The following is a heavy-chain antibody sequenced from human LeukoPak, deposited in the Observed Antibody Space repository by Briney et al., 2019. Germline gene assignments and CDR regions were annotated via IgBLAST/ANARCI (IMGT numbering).Heavy chain of an antibody. CDR3: AKMRGSGWLYYFDY. J-gene: IGHJ4*02. CDR2: ISGSGGGT. Sequence: GGSLRLSCAASGFTFSSYAMSWVRQAPGKGLEWVSAISGSGGGTYYADSVKGRFTISRDDSKNTLYLQMNSLRAEDTAIYYCAKMRGSGWLYYFDYWGQGTLVTVSS. V-gene: IGHV3-23*01. D-gene: IGHD6-19*01. CDR1: GFTFSSYA.